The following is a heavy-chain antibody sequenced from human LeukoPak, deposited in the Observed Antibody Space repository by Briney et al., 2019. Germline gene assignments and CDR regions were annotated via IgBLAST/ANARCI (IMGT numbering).Heavy chain of an antibody. CDR3: ARTLRWKFDY. V-gene: IGHV4-34*01. Sequence: SETLSLTCAVYGGSFSGYYWSWIRQPPGKGLEWIGEINHSGSTNYNPSLKSRVTISVDTSENQFSLKLSSVTAADTAVYYCARTLRWKFDYWGQGTLVTVSS. CDR2: INHSGST. J-gene: IGHJ4*02. D-gene: IGHD4-23*01. CDR1: GGSFSGYY.